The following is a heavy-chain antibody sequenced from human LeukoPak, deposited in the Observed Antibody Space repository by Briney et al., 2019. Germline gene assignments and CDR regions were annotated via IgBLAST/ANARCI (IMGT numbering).Heavy chain of an antibody. J-gene: IGHJ2*01. D-gene: IGHD7-27*01. CDR1: GFTFDTYL. V-gene: IGHV3-74*01. Sequence: GGSLRLSCVASGFTFDTYLMDWVRQAPGKGPVWVSRIDGDGGNPSYADSVKGRFTISRDNAKNTLYLQMNSLRAEDTAVYYCTRDSGAERRYFDLWGRGTLVTASS. CDR3: TRDSGAERRYFDL. CDR2: IDGDGGNP.